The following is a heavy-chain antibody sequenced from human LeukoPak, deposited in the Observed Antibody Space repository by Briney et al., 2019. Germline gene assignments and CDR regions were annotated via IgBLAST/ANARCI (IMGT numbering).Heavy chain of an antibody. D-gene: IGHD2-2*01. CDR2: IGGTDGHT. CDR3: AKRGYCSGISCSHHFDY. Sequence: GSLRLSCAASGFTFSSYTMSWVRQAPGKGLEWVSSIGGTDGHTYYADSVTGRFTISRDNSKNTLYLQMNSLRAEDTAVYSCAKRGYCSGISCSHHFDYWGQGTLVTVSS. V-gene: IGHV3-23*01. J-gene: IGHJ4*02. CDR1: GFTFSSYT.